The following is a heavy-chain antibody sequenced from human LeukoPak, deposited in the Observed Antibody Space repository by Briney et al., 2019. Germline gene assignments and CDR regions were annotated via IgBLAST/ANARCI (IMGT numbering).Heavy chain of an antibody. V-gene: IGHV3-33*06. CDR1: AFTYSHYG. D-gene: IGHD4-11*01. CDR2: IWADGTEK. Sequence: PGGSLRLSCAASAFTYSHYGMHWVSQAPGKGLEWVAVIWADGTEKSYGDAVKGRFTISRDNSRNTLYLQMNSLRGEDTAVYYCAKDAQRGFDYSNSLEYWGQGTLVTVSS. J-gene: IGHJ4*02. CDR3: AKDAQRGFDYSNSLEY.